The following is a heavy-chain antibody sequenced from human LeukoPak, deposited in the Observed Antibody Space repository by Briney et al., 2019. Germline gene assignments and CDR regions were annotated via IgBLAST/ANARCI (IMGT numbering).Heavy chain of an antibody. CDR3: TRGSSGRRDN. V-gene: IGHV1-8*01. CDR2: MNPNSGNT. CDR1: GYTFTSCD. D-gene: IGHD6-19*01. Sequence: ASVTVSCEASGYTFTSCDINWVRHAPGQGLEWMGWMNPNSGNTGYGQSFQGRITMTRDISIGTAYMELSNLTSEDTAIYYCTRGSSGRRDNWGQGTLVTVSA. J-gene: IGHJ4*02.